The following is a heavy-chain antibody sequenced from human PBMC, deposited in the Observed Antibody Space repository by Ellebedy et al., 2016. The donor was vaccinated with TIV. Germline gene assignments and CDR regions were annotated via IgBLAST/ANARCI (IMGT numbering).Heavy chain of an antibody. J-gene: IGHJ4*02. V-gene: IGHV1-46*01. Sequence: ASVKVSCKASGYTFTSYFLYWVRQAPGQGLEWMGIINPGSGNSNYAQKFQGRVTMTRDTSTSTVYMELSSLRSEDTAVYYCARGDNYYYDSCGYYYNYWGQGTLVTVSS. CDR1: GYTFTSYF. CDR3: ARGDNYYYDSCGYYYNY. D-gene: IGHD3-22*01. CDR2: INPGSGNS.